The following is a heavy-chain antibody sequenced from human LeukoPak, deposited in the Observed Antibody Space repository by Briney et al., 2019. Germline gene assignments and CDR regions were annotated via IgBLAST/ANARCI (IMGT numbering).Heavy chain of an antibody. D-gene: IGHD4-17*01. CDR2: ISYDGSNR. CDR1: GFTFSSYG. J-gene: IGHJ4*02. Sequence: PGGSLRLSCAASGFTFSSYGMHWVRQAPGKGLEWVAVISYDGSNRYYADSVKGRFTISRDNSKNTLYLQMNSLRAEDTAVYYCARDADYGDRDYFDYWGQGTLVTVSS. CDR3: ARDADYGDRDYFDY. V-gene: IGHV3-30*19.